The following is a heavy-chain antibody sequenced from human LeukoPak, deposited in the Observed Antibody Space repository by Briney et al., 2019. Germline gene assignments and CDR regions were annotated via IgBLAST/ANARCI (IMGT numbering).Heavy chain of an antibody. J-gene: IGHJ6*03. V-gene: IGHV3-23*01. CDR2: VSSSGAGT. Sequence: GGSLRLSCAASGFTFSSYGMSWVRQAPGKGLEWVSTVSSSGAGTYYADSVKGRFTISRDNSKYTLYLQMNSLRADDTAVYYCAREYCSGTSCPKPYYYYYYMDVWGKGTTVTVSS. CDR3: AREYCSGTSCPKPYYYYYYMDV. D-gene: IGHD2-2*01. CDR1: GFTFSSYG.